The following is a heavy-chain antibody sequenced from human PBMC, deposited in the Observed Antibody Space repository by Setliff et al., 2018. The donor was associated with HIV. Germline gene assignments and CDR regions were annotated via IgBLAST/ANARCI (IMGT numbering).Heavy chain of an antibody. V-gene: IGHV3-15*01. CDR2: MNSKTRGGAP. Sequence: GGSLRLSCAASGFTFSDYYMTWVRQAPGKELEWVGHMNSKTRGGAPDYAAPVKGRFTISRDDSKNTFYLQMDSPKTEDTAVYYCISLYLGYWGQGALVTVSS. CDR3: ISLYLGY. D-gene: IGHD2-8*01. J-gene: IGHJ4*02. CDR1: GFTFSDYY.